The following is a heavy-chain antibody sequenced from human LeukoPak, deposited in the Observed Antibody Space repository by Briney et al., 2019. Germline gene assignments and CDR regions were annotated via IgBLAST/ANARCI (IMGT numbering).Heavy chain of an antibody. CDR1: GYTFTGYY. J-gene: IGHJ6*02. Sequence: ASVKVSCKASGYTFTGYYMHWVRQAPGQGLEWMGWINPNSGGTNYAQKFQGGVTMTRDTSISTAYMELSRLRSDDTAVYYCASPDVDTAMVTYYYYYGMDVWGQGTTVTVSS. CDR3: ASPDVDTAMVTYYYYYGMDV. CDR2: INPNSGGT. D-gene: IGHD5-18*01. V-gene: IGHV1-2*02.